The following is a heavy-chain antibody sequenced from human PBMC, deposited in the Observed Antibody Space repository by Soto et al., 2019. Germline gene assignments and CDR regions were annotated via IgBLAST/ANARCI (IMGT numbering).Heavy chain of an antibody. CDR3: ARTYYDFRSGYYTFYFDH. Sequence: QVQLQESGPGLVKPSQTLSLTCTVSGDSISSGGYYWSWIRQHPGKGLEWIGYIYYSGNPYYNPSRKSRGTISVDTSKNQLSLKLSSVTAADTAVYYCARTYYDFRSGYYTFYFDHWGQGTLVTVSS. V-gene: IGHV4-31*03. CDR2: IYYSGNP. D-gene: IGHD3-3*01. J-gene: IGHJ4*02. CDR1: GDSISSGGYY.